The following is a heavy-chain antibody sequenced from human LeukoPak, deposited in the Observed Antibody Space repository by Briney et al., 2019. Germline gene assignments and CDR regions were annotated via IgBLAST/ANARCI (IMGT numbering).Heavy chain of an antibody. V-gene: IGHV3-9*01. J-gene: IGHJ4*02. CDR2: ISWNSGSI. Sequence: GGSLRLSCAASGFTFDDYAMHWVRQAPGKGLEWVSGISWNSGSIGYADSVKGRFTISRDNAKNSLYLQMNSLRAEDTAVYYCARDPGSPSSSGYYWGQGTLVTVSS. CDR3: ARDPGSPSSSGYY. D-gene: IGHD6-6*01. CDR1: GFTFDDYA.